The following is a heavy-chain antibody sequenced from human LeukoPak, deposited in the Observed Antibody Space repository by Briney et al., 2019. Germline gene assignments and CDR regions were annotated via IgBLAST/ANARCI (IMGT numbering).Heavy chain of an antibody. V-gene: IGHV1-2*04. CDR3: ARGSGSEEIYGMDV. J-gene: IGHJ6*02. D-gene: IGHD3-10*01. CDR2: INPNSGGT. CDR1: GYTFTGYY. Sequence: ASVKVSCKASGYTFTGYYMHWVRQAPGQGLEWMGWINPNSGGTNYAQKFQGWVTMTRDTSISTAYMELSRLRSDDTAVYYCARGSGSEEIYGMDVWGQGTTVTVSS.